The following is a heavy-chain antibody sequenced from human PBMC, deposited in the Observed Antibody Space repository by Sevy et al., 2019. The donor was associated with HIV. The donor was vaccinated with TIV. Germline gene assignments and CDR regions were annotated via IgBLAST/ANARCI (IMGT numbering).Heavy chain of an antibody. CDR2: ITWSKNTI. D-gene: IGHD3-3*01. J-gene: IGHJ3*02. CDR1: GFIFDDFA. CDR3: AREAQGYDFWSGYYLGAFDI. Sequence: GGSLRLSCEASGFIFDDFAMHWVRQAPGKGLEWVSGITWSKNTIDYAASVKGRFTISRDNAKNSLYLQMNSLRAEDTAVYYCAREAQGYDFWSGYYLGAFDIWGQWTMVTVSS. V-gene: IGHV3-9*01.